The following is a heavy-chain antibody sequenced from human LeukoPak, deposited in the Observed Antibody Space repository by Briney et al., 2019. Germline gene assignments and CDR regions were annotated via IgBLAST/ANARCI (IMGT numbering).Heavy chain of an antibody. CDR2: ISYDGSNK. CDR1: GFTFSSYA. J-gene: IGHJ4*02. D-gene: IGHD2/OR15-2a*01. CDR3: AKGGSNSLFDY. V-gene: IGHV3-30*18. Sequence: GGSLRLSCAAAGFTFSSYAMSWVRQAPGKGLEWVAVISYDGSNKYYADSVKGRFTISRDNSKNTLYLQMNSLRAEDTAVYYCAKGGSNSLFDYWGQGTLVTVSS.